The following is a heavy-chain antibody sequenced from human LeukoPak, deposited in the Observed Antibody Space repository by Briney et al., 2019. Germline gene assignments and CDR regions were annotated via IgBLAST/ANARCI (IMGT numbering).Heavy chain of an antibody. D-gene: IGHD5-12*01. Sequence: GGSLRLSCAASGFMFDDYGMNWVRQAPGKGLEWVSGINWNGGNINYADSVKGRFTISRDNAKNSLYLQMNSLRAEDTAVYYCAKDDAWVRYQDWGQGTLVTASS. V-gene: IGHV3-20*04. CDR2: INWNGGNI. CDR3: AKDDAWVRYQD. CDR1: GFMFDDYG. J-gene: IGHJ4*02.